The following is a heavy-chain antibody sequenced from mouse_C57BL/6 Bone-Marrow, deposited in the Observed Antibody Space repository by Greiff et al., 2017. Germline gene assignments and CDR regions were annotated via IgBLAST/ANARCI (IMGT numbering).Heavy chain of an antibody. Sequence: QVQLQQSGAELMKPGASVKLSCKATGFTFTGYWIEWVKQRPGHGLEWIGEILPGSGSTNYTEKVKGKATFTADTSSNTAYMQLSNLTTEDSAIYYCARGYYGPLGFDYWGQGTTLTVSS. CDR2: ILPGSGST. J-gene: IGHJ2*01. D-gene: IGHD1-2*01. CDR3: ARGYYGPLGFDY. V-gene: IGHV1-9*01. CDR1: GFTFTGYW.